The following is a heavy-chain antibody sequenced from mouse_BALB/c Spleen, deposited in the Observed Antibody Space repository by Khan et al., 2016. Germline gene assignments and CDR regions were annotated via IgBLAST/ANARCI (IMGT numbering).Heavy chain of an antibody. D-gene: IGHD2-1*01. CDR3: ARGGNYVELGN. CDR1: GFNIKDTY. CDR2: IDPANGTT. J-gene: IGHJ3*01. Sequence: VQLQQSGAELVKPGASVKLSCTASGFNIKDTYMHWVTQRPEQGLEWIGRIDPANGTTKNDPKFQGKATITADTSSNTVYLHLSSLTSEDTAVYYCARGGNYVELGNWGQGTLVTVSA. V-gene: IGHV14-3*02.